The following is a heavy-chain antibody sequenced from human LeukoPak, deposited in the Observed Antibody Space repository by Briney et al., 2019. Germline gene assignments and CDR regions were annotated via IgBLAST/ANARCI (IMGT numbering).Heavy chain of an antibody. Sequence: GGSLRLSCTASGFTFGDYAMSWVRQAPGKGLEWVGFIRSKAYGGTTEYAASVEGRFTISRDDSKSIAYLQMNSLKTEDTAVYYCTRLVGTAMDLPFDYWGQGTLVTVSS. CDR1: GFTFGDYA. J-gene: IGHJ4*02. CDR3: TRLVGTAMDLPFDY. V-gene: IGHV3-49*04. CDR2: IRSKAYGGTT. D-gene: IGHD5-18*01.